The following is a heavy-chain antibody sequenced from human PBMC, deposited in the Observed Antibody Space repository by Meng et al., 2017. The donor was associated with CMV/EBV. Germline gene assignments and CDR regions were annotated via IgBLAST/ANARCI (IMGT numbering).Heavy chain of an antibody. D-gene: IGHD3-3*01. CDR2: TYYRSKWYN. CDR1: GDSVSSNSTA. V-gene: IGHV6-1*01. J-gene: IGHJ4*02. Sequence: SQTLSLTCAISGDSVSSNSTAWNWIRQSPSRGLEWLGRTYYRSKWYNDYAVSVKSRITINPDTSKNQFSLQLNSVTSEDTAVYYCARGRGRFWSGELDYWGQGTLVTVSS. CDR3: ARGRGRFWSGELDY.